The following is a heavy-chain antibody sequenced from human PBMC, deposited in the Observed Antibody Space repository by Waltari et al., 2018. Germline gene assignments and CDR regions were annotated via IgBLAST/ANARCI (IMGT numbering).Heavy chain of an antibody. Sequence: QVQLVESGGGVVQPGRSLRLSCAASGFTFSSYAMHWVRQAPGKGLVWVAVISYDGSNKYYADSVKGRFTISRDNSKNTLYLQMNSLRAEDTAVYYCAKDREIVVVTAGVDYWGQGTLVTVSS. J-gene: IGHJ4*02. V-gene: IGHV3-30*18. CDR2: ISYDGSNK. D-gene: IGHD2-21*02. CDR1: GFTFSSYA. CDR3: AKDREIVVVTAGVDY.